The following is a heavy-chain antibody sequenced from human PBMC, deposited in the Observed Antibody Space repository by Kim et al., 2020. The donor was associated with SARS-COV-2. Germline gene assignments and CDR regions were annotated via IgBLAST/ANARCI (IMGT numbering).Heavy chain of an antibody. CDR3: TRVYNGMDV. J-gene: IGHJ6*02. V-gene: IGHV3-72*01. CDR2: YTA. Sequence: YTADYAASVKGRFTISGDDSKNSLYLQMNSLKTEDTAVYYCTRVYNGMDVWGQGTTVTVSS.